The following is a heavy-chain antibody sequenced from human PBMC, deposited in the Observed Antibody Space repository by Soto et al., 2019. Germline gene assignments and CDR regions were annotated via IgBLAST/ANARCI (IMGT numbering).Heavy chain of an antibody. D-gene: IGHD6-13*01. CDR2: MNPNSGNT. Sequence: QVQLVQSGAEVKKPGASVKVSCKASGYTFTSYDINWGRQATGQGLEWMGWMNPNSGNTGYAHTFQGRVTMNRNTSISTAYMELSSLRSEDTAVYYCARGIAEAGTSLNSWGQGTLVTVSS. J-gene: IGHJ4*02. CDR3: ARGIAEAGTSLNS. V-gene: IGHV1-8*01. CDR1: GYTFTSYD.